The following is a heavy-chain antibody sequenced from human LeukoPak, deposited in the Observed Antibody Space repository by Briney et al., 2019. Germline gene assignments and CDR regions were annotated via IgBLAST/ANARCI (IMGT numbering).Heavy chain of an antibody. D-gene: IGHD3-22*01. V-gene: IGHV4-30-4*07. CDR3: ARVVGGENYYDSSGYLDY. CDR2: IYYSGST. Sequence: SETLSLTCAVSGGSISSGGYSWSWIRQPPGTGLEWIGYIYYSGSTYYNPSLKSRVTISVDTSKNQFSLKLSSVTAADTAVYYCARVVGGENYYDSSGYLDYWGQGTLVTVSS. CDR1: GGSISSGGYS. J-gene: IGHJ4*02.